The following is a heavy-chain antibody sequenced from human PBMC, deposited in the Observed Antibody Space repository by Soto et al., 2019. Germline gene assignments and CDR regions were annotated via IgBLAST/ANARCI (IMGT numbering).Heavy chain of an antibody. V-gene: IGHV3-30*18. CDR1: GFTFSSYG. CDR2: ISYDGSNK. D-gene: IGHD2-2*01. Sequence: QVQLVESGGGVVQPGRSLRLSCAASGFTFSSYGMHWVRQAPGKGLEWVAVISYDGSNKYYADSVKGRFTISRDNSKNTLYRKMDSLRAEDTAVYYGAKGPAIVLVPAAMNYDYGMDVWGQGTTVTVSS. J-gene: IGHJ6*02. CDR3: AKGPAIVLVPAAMNYDYGMDV.